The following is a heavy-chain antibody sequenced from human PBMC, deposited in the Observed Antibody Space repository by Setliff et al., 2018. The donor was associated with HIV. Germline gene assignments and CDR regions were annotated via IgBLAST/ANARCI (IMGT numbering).Heavy chain of an antibody. Sequence: KPSETLSLTCTVSGGSISSSSYYWGWIRQPPGKGLEWIGSMYYSGSTYYNPSLKSRVTISVDTSKNQFSLKLSSVTAADTAVYYCALSSGSYYNALDNWGQGTLVTVSS. CDR3: ALSSGSYYNALDN. D-gene: IGHD3-10*01. CDR1: GGSISSSSYY. J-gene: IGHJ4*02. CDR2: MYYSGST. V-gene: IGHV4-39*01.